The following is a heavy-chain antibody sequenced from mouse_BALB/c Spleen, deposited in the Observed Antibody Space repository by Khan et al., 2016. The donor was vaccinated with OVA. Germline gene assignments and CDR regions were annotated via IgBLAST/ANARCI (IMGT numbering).Heavy chain of an antibody. Sequence: EVQLQESGPGLMKPPQSLSLTCTVTGYSITSDYAWNWIRQFPGNKLEWMGYISYSGYTSYNPSLKSRISVTRDTSKNQFFLQLNSVTTEDTATYFCARSVYYSGSTLYYFDFWGQGTTLTVSS. CDR1: GYSITSDYA. V-gene: IGHV3-2*02. CDR2: ISYSGYT. CDR3: ARSVYYSGSTLYYFDF. J-gene: IGHJ2*01. D-gene: IGHD1-1*01.